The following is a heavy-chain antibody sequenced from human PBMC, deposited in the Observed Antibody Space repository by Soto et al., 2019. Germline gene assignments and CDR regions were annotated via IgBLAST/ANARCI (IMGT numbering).Heavy chain of an antibody. D-gene: IGHD3-3*01. J-gene: IGHJ3*02. CDR2: IRTAAYGETT. CDR3: TRAIRLSGDAFDI. Sequence: GGSLRLSCTASGFTLSDYPMSWFRQAPGKGQEWVAYIRTAAYGETTEYAASVKDRFTISRDDSESIASLQMNNLKTEDTAVYYCTRAIRLSGDAFDIWGQGTMVPVSS. CDR1: GFTLSDYP. V-gene: IGHV3-49*03.